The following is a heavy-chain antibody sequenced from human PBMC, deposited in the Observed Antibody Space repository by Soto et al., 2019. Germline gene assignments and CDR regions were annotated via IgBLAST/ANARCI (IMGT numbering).Heavy chain of an antibody. CDR3: AKDRVLRYFDWSGDY. J-gene: IGHJ4*02. V-gene: IGHV3-30*18. D-gene: IGHD3-9*01. Sequence: PGGSLRLSCAASGFTFSSYGMHWVRQAPGKGLEWVAVISYDGSNKYYADSVKGRFTISRDNSKNTLYLQMNSLRAEDTAVYYCAKDRVLRYFDWSGDYWGQGTLVTVSS. CDR2: ISYDGSNK. CDR1: GFTFSSYG.